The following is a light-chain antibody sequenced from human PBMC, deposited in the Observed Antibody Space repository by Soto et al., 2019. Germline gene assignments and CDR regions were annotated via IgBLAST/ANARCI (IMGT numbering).Light chain of an antibody. J-gene: IGKJ1*01. CDR2: AAS. CDR1: QGISSY. V-gene: IGKV1-9*01. Sequence: DIQLTQSPSFLSASVGDRVTITCRASQGISSYLAWYQQKPGKAPNLLLYAASTLQSGVPARFSGSGSGTEFTLTISSLQPEDFATYYCQQINTSPQTFGQGTKVEIK. CDR3: QQINTSPQT.